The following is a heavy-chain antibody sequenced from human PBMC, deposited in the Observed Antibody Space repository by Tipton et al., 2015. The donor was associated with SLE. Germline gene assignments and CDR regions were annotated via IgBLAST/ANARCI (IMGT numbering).Heavy chain of an antibody. V-gene: IGHV4-39*07. J-gene: IGHJ3*02. CDR3: ARGTPYYYDSSGYGNDAFDI. CDR1: GGSISSSSYY. CDR2: IYYSGST. Sequence: LRLSCTVSGGSISSSSYYWGWIRQPPGKGLEWIGSIYYSGSTYYNPSLKSRVTISVDTSKNQFSLKLSSVTAADTAVYYCARGTPYYYDSSGYGNDAFDIWGQGTIVTVSS. D-gene: IGHD3-22*01.